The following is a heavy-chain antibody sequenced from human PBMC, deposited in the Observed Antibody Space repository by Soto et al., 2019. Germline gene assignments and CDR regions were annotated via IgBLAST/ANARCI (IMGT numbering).Heavy chain of an antibody. Sequence: GGSLRLSCAAPGFTFSSYWMSWVRQAPGKGLEWVANIKQDGSEKYYVDSVKGRFTISRDNAKNSLYLQMNSLRAEDTAVYYCAREGHSSGWLKGYYYYYGMDVWGQGTTVTVSS. J-gene: IGHJ6*02. CDR1: GFTFSSYW. CDR3: AREGHSSGWLKGYYYYYGMDV. CDR2: IKQDGSEK. V-gene: IGHV3-7*01. D-gene: IGHD6-19*01.